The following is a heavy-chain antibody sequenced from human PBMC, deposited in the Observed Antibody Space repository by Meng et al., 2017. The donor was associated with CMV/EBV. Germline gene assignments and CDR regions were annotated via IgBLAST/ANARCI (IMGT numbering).Heavy chain of an antibody. D-gene: IGHD2-2*01. CDR3: ARVYCSTTSCQYFDY. J-gene: IGHJ4*02. CDR1: GDPISSSNW. CDR2: ISHSGNA. V-gene: IGHV4-4*02. Sequence: SETLSLTCAVSGDPISSSNWWSWVRQPPEKGLEFVGEISHSGNANYNPSLKSRVTISVDKSKNQFSLRLSSVTAADTAVYYCARVYCSTTSCQYFDYWGQGTLVTVSS.